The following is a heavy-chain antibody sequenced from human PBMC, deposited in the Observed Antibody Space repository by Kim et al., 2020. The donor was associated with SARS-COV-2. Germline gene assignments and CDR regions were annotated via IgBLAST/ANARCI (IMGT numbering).Heavy chain of an antibody. CDR2: ISYDGNNE. V-gene: IGHV3-30-3*01. D-gene: IGHD5-12*01. J-gene: IGHJ4*02. Sequence: GGSLRLSCAASGFTFSGYTMHWVRQAPGKGLEWVAVISYDGNNEYYADSVKGRFTVSRDNSKNTVFLQVNSLRAEDTAVYYFARDNSGTGVPAIAYFDHWGQGTLVTVSS. CDR3: ARDNSGTGVPAIAYFDH. CDR1: GFTFSGYT.